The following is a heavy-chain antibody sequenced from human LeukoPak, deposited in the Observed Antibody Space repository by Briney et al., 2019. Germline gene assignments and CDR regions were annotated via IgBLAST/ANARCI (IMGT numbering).Heavy chain of an antibody. CDR3: ARTDSSSWYEDWFDP. J-gene: IGHJ5*02. CDR2: ISGSGGST. CDR1: GFTFSSYA. Sequence: PGGSLRLSCAASGFTFSSYAMSWVRQSPGKGPEWVSGISGSGGSTYYADSVKGRFTISRDNSKNTLFLQMNSLRAEDTAVYYCARTDSSSWYEDWFDPWGQGTLVTVSS. V-gene: IGHV3-23*01. D-gene: IGHD6-13*01.